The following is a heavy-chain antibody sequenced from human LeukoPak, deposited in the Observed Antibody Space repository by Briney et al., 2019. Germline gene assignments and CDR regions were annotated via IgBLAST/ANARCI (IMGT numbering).Heavy chain of an antibody. CDR2: INPNSGGT. D-gene: IGHD3-3*01. CDR1: GYTFTGYY. J-gene: IGHJ5*02. Sequence: GASVTVSCKASGYTFTGYYMHWVRQAPGQGLEWMGWINPNSGGTNYAQKFQGRVTMTEDTSTDTAYMELSSLTSEDTAFYYCATDLECFLSWGQGTLVTVSS. CDR3: ATDLECFLS. V-gene: IGHV1-2*02.